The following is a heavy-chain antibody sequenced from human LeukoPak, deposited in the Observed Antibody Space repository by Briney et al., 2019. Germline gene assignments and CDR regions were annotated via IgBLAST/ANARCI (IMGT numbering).Heavy chain of an antibody. CDR1: GFTFSSYS. V-gene: IGHV3-48*01. D-gene: IGHD3-16*01. Sequence: GGSPRLSCAASGFTFSSYSMNWVGQAPGKGLEWVSYISGSSGTIYYADSVKGRFTISRDNAKNSLYLQMNSLRAEDTAMYYCARRSEFGVLYYMDVWGKGTTVTVSS. CDR2: ISGSSGTI. CDR3: ARRSEFGVLYYMDV. J-gene: IGHJ6*03.